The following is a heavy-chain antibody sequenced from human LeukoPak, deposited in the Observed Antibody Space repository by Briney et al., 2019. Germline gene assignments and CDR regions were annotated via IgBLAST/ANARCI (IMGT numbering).Heavy chain of an antibody. CDR2: INPNSGGT. CDR3: AEVEMAT. D-gene: IGHD5-24*01. V-gene: IGHV1-18*01. Sequence: ASVKVSCKASGYTFTSYDINWVRQATGQGLEWMGWINPNSGGTNYAQKLQGRVTMTTDTSTSTAYMELRSLRSDDTAVYYCAEVEMATWGQGTLVTVSS. CDR1: GYTFTSYD. J-gene: IGHJ4*02.